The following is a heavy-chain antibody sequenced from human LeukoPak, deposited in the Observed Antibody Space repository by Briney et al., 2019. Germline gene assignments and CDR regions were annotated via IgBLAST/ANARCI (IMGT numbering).Heavy chain of an antibody. CDR2: INPNSGGT. D-gene: IGHD2-2*02. J-gene: IGHJ6*03. CDR1: GYTFTGYY. V-gene: IGHV1-2*02. CDR3: ARGDEYHYYYYYMDV. Sequence: ASVKVSCKASGYTFTGYYTHWVRQAPGQGLEWMGWINPNSGGTNYAQKFQGRVTMTRDTSISTAYMELSRLRSGDTAVYYCARGDEYHYYYYYMDVWGKGTTVTVSS.